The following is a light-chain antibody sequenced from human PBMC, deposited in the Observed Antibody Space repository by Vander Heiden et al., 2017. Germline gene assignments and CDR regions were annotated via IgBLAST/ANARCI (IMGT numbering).Light chain of an antibody. Sequence: SYVLTQPPSVSVAPGKMATIHCRETNSGTKSVHWYQQKAGQAPFLLIYYDIDRPSGIPERFSGYKSGDTATLTISRVEAGDEADYYCQVSDSSSDHVVFGGGTKLTVL. CDR1: NSGTKS. V-gene: IGLV3-21*04. J-gene: IGLJ2*01. CDR3: QVSDSSSDHVV. CDR2: YDI.